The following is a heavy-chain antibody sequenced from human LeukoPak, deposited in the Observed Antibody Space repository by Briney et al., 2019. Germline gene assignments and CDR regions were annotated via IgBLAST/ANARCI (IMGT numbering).Heavy chain of an antibody. Sequence: SETLSLTCAVSGGSISSSNWWSWVRQPPGKGLEWIGEIYHSGSTNYNPSLKSRVTISVDKSKNQSSLKLSSVTAADTAVYYCARVSGRNYYDSSGYFDYWGQGTLVTVSS. CDR2: IYHSGST. CDR1: GGSISSSNW. V-gene: IGHV4-4*02. D-gene: IGHD3-22*01. CDR3: ARVSGRNYYDSSGYFDY. J-gene: IGHJ4*02.